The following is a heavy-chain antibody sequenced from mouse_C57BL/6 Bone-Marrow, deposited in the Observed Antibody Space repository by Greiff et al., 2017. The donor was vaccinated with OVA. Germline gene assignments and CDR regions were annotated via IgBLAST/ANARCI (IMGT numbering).Heavy chain of an antibody. J-gene: IGHJ2*01. CDR2: IYPSDSET. CDR1: GYTFTSYW. V-gene: IGHV1-61*01. CDR3: ARVRASDYDY. D-gene: IGHD2-4*01. Sequence: QVQLQQPGAELVRPGSSVKLSCKASGYTFTSYWMDWVKQRPGQGLEWIGNIYPSDSETHYNQKFKDKATLTVDKSSSTAYMQLSSLTSEDSAVYYCARVRASDYDYWGQGTTLTVSS.